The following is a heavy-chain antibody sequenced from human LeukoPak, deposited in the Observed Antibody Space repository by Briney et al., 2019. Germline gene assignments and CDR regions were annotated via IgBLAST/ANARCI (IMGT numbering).Heavy chain of an antibody. V-gene: IGHV4-59*01. Sequence: PSETLSLTCTVSGGSISSYFWSWIRQPPGKGLEWFGYIYYSGSTNYNPSLESRVTITVDTSKNQFSLKLSSVIAADTAVYYCAASKGAMYAFDIWGQGTMVTVSS. CDR1: GGSISSYF. D-gene: IGHD1-26*01. CDR2: IYYSGST. CDR3: AASKGAMYAFDI. J-gene: IGHJ3*02.